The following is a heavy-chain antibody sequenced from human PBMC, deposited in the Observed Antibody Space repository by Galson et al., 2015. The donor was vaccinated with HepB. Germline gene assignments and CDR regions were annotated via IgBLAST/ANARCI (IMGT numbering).Heavy chain of an antibody. CDR2: IRYDGSNK. CDR1: GLTLSSYG. Sequence: SLRLSRAASGLTLSSYGMHWVRPAPGKGLEWVAFIRYDGSNKYYADSVKGRFTISRDNSKNTLYLQMNSLRAEDTAVYYCARGSPNLRYFDWWTLWGQGTLVTVSS. D-gene: IGHD3-9*01. CDR3: ARGSPNLRYFDWWTL. J-gene: IGHJ4*02. V-gene: IGHV3-30*02.